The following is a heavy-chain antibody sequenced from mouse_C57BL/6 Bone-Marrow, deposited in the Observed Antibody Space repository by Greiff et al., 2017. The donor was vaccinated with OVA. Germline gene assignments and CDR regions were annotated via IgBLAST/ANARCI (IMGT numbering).Heavy chain of an antibody. D-gene: IGHD6-1*01. Sequence: VQLQQSGPELVKPGASVKISCKASGYAFSSSWMNWVKQRPGKGLEWIGRIYPGDGDTNYKGKFKGKATLTADKSSSTAYMQLSSLTSEDSAVYFCARDKASGTAMDYWGQGTSVTVSS. V-gene: IGHV1-82*01. CDR2: IYPGDGDT. CDR1: GYAFSSSW. CDR3: ARDKASGTAMDY. J-gene: IGHJ4*01.